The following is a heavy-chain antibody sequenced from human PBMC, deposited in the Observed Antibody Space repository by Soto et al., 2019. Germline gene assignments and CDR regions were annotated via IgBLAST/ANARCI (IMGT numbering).Heavy chain of an antibody. D-gene: IGHD3-3*01. V-gene: IGHV3-23*01. Sequence: VGSLRLSCTCSGFSFSTYAMSCVRHAPGKWLEWVSSISGAGETTNYADSVKGRFTISRDNSKNTLNLQMHSLRPDDTAFYYSAKWEDDFWIGYSESWGQGTLVSVS. CDR1: GFSFSTYA. CDR3: AKWEDDFWIGYSES. J-gene: IGHJ4*02. CDR2: ISGAGETT.